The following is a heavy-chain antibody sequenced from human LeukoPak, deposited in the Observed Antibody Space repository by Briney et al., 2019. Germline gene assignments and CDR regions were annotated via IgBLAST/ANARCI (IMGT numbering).Heavy chain of an antibody. CDR3: ARGGYAHYYGMDV. CDR1: GVTVSTNY. CDR2: IYSGGTT. D-gene: IGHD5-18*01. J-gene: IGHJ6*02. V-gene: IGHV3-53*01. Sequence: GGSLRLSCAASGVTVSTNYMSWVRQAPGKGLEWVSVIYSGGTTNYADSVKGRFTISRDNSKNTVYLQMNSLRAEDTAVYYCARGGYAHYYGMDVWGQGTTVTVSS.